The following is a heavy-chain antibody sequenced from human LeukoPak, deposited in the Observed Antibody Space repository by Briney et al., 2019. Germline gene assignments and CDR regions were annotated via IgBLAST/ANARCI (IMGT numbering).Heavy chain of an antibody. CDR3: ASRIIVGAGYYFDY. CDR1: GGSIRSYY. D-gene: IGHD1-26*01. CDR2: IYYSGST. J-gene: IGHJ4*02. V-gene: IGHV4-59*08. Sequence: SETLSLTCTVSGGSIRSYYWSWIQQPPGKGREGGGYIYYSGSTNYNPSLKSRVTISVDTSKNQFSLKLSSVAAADTAVYYCASRIIVGAGYYFDYWGQGTLVTVSS.